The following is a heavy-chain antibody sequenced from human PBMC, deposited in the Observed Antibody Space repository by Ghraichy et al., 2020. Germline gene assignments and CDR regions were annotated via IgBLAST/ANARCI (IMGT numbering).Heavy chain of an antibody. J-gene: IGHJ2*01. CDR1: GGSISSYY. D-gene: IGHD3-10*01. V-gene: IGHV4-59*01. CDR2: IYYSGST. CDR3: ARCRNNWLGEAGYFDL. Sequence: LRLSCTVSGGSISSYYWSWIRQPPGKGLEWIGYIYYSGSTNNNPSLKSRVTISVDTSKNQFSLKLSSVTAADTAVYYCARCRNNWLGEAGYFDLWGRGTLVTVSS.